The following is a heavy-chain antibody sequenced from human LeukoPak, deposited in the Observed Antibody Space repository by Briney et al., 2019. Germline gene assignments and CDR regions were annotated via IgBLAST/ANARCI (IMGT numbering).Heavy chain of an antibody. CDR2: MWHDGSSK. J-gene: IGHJ3*02. D-gene: IGHD2-21*02. CDR1: GFTFSTYV. V-gene: IGHV3-33*01. Sequence: GRSLRLSCVASGFTFSTYVMHWVRQAPGKGLEWVAVMWHDGSSKYHADSVKGRSTLSRDSFKNTLYLQMNSLRADDTAVYYCARDPAYCGGDCYSVYQDAFDIWGQGTRVTVSS. CDR3: ARDPAYCGGDCYSVYQDAFDI.